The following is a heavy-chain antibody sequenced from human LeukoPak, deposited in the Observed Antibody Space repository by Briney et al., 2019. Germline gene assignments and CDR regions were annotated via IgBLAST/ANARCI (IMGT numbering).Heavy chain of an antibody. D-gene: IGHD3-22*01. CDR3: AAASYYYDSSGYPFPGNDAFDI. Sequence: GESLKISCKGSGYSFTSYWIGWVRQMPGKGLEWMGIIYPGDSDTRYSPSFQGQVTISADKSISTAYLQWSSLKASDTAMYYCAAASYYYDSSGYPFPGNDAFDIWGQGTMVTVSS. CDR2: IYPGDSDT. V-gene: IGHV5-51*01. CDR1: GYSFTSYW. J-gene: IGHJ3*02.